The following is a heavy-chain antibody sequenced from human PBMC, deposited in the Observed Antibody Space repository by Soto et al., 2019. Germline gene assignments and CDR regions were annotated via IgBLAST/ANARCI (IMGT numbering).Heavy chain of an antibody. J-gene: IGHJ4*02. V-gene: IGHV1-69*13. D-gene: IGHD6-13*01. CDR1: GGTFSSYA. CDR2: IIPIFGTA. Sequence: SVKVSCKASGGTFSSYAISWVRQAPGQGLEWMGEIIPIFGTANYAQKFQGRVTITADESTSTAYMELSSLRSEDTAVYYCARLIAAAGTFYFDYWGQGALVTVSS. CDR3: ARLIAAAGTFYFDY.